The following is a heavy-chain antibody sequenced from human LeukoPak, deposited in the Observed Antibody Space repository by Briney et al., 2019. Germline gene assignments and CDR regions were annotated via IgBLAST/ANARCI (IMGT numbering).Heavy chain of an antibody. V-gene: IGHV1-8*01. CDR1: GYTFTSYD. CDR2: MNPNSGNT. D-gene: IGHD2-15*01. CDR3: ARGPLGYCSGGSCSDFDY. Sequence: ASVKVSCKASGYTFTSYDINWVRQATGQGLEWMGWMNPNSGNTGYAQKFQGRVTMTRNTSISTAYMVLSSLRSEDTAVYYCARGPLGYCSGGSCSDFDYWGQGTLVTVSS. J-gene: IGHJ4*02.